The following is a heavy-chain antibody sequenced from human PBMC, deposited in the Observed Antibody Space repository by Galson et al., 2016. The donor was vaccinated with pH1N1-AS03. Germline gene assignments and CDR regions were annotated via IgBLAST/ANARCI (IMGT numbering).Heavy chain of an antibody. V-gene: IGHV3-23*01. CDR1: GFSFRSSA. Sequence: SLRLSCAASGFSFRSSALSWVRQAPGKGLEWVSGISGSGEMTFYADSVKGRFTISRDTSRNRVSLQINSLSAEDTAVCICAKDSTGSNWVYNWYFDFWGRGTLGTVSS. CDR3: AKDSTGSNWVYNWYFDF. CDR2: ISGSGEMT. J-gene: IGHJ2*01. D-gene: IGHD5/OR15-5a*01.